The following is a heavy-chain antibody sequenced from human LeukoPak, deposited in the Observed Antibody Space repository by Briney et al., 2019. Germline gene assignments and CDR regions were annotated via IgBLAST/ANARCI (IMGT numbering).Heavy chain of an antibody. CDR1: GFTFDDYT. CDR3: AKGGYYDSSGRDAFDI. Sequence: PGGSLRLSCAASGFTFDDYTMYWVRQAPGKGLEWVSLISWDGGSTYYADSVKGRFTISRDNSKNSLYLQMNSLRTEDTALYYCAKGGYYDSSGRDAFDIWGQGTMVTVSS. D-gene: IGHD3-22*01. CDR2: ISWDGGST. V-gene: IGHV3-43*01. J-gene: IGHJ3*02.